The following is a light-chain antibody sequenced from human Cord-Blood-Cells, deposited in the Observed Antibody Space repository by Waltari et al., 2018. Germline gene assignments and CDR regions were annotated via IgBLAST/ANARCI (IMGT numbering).Light chain of an antibody. J-gene: IGLJ2*01. CDR2: DVS. Sequence: QSALTQPASVSGSPGQSITISCTGTSSAVGGYNYVSWYQQHPGKAPQLMIYDVSNRPSGVSNRFSGSKSGNTASLTISGLQAEDEADYYCSSYTSSSTLVFGGGTKLTVL. CDR1: SSAVGGYNY. V-gene: IGLV2-14*01. CDR3: SSYTSSSTLV.